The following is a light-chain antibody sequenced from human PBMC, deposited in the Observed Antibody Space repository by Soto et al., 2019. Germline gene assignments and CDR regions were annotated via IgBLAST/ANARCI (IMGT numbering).Light chain of an antibody. Sequence: DIQLTQSPSTRSASVGDRVTRTCRAAQSLNSRLAWYQHRPGKAPRLLIYDASTLESGVPSRFSGSGSGTEFTLTINNLQPDDLATYICQQYKSYSTFGRGTKVDIK. J-gene: IGKJ1*01. V-gene: IGKV1-5*01. CDR3: QQYKSYST. CDR1: QSLNSR. CDR2: DAS.